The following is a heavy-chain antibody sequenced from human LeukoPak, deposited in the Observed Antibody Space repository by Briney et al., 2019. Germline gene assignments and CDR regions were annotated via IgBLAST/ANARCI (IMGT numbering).Heavy chain of an antibody. CDR3: ARVTSSGWSSYFDY. J-gene: IGHJ4*02. CDR1: GVTFDDYG. V-gene: IGHV3-20*04. CDR2: INWNGGST. Sequence: RPGGSLRLSCAVCGVTFDDYGMSWVRQAPGKGLEWVSGINWNGGSTGYADSVKGRFTISRDNAKNSLYLQMNSLRAEDTALYYCARVTSSGWSSYFDYWGQGTLVTVSS. D-gene: IGHD6-19*01.